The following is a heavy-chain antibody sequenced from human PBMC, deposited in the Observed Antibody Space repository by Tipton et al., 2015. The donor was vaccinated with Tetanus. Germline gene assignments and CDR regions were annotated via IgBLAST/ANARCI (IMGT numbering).Heavy chain of an antibody. D-gene: IGHD2-2*01. V-gene: IGHV1-69*01. CDR2: IIPIFGTA. CDR1: GGTFSSYA. J-gene: IGHJ6*02. Sequence: QLVQSGAEVKKPGSSVKVSCKASGGTFSSYAISWVRQAPGQGLEWMGGIIPIFGTANYAQKFQGRVTITADESTSTAYMELSSLRSEDPAVYYCGGGYLGVVPAATRPDYYYYGMDVWGQGTTVTVSS. CDR3: GGGYLGVVPAATRPDYYYYGMDV.